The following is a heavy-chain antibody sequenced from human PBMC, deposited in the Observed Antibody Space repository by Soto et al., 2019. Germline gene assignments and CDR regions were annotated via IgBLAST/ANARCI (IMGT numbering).Heavy chain of an antibody. J-gene: IGHJ5*02. Sequence: PSETLSLTCTVFGGSVSIGDYLWSWIRQRPGKGLEWIGYIHDSENTYYNPSLKSRVTISLDTSKNQFSLKVTSMTAADTAVYFCARARGGDSGDYASLFDRWGQGNLVTVSS. CDR3: ARARGGDSGDYASLFDR. CDR1: GGSVSIGDYL. CDR2: IHDSENT. D-gene: IGHD4-17*01. V-gene: IGHV4-30-4*01.